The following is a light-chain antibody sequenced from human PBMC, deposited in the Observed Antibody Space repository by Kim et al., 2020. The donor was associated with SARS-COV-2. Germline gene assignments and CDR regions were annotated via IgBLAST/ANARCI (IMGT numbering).Light chain of an antibody. V-gene: IGLV3-9*01. CDR3: QVWDSRTVV. CDR1: KIEIKY. Sequence: VALGQTATIPCGGDKIEIKYVHWYHQRPGQAPVLVMYRDKKRPSGIPERLSGSNSGNTATLTINRVEASDEGDYYCQVWDSRTVVFGGGTQLTVL. CDR2: RDK. J-gene: IGLJ2*01.